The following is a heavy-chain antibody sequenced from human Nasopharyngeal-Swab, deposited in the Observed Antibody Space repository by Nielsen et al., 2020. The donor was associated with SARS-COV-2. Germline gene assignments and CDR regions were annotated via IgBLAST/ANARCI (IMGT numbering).Heavy chain of an antibody. CDR1: GFSLRTYG. Sequence: GGSLRLSCAASGFSLRTYGMHWVRQSPGKGLLWVSRIDNDGAITNYADSVKGRFTISRDNAKNTLYLQMNSLRADDTAVYYCARDVGGRDNYWGQGALVTVSS. CDR3: ARDVGGRDNY. CDR2: IDNDGAIT. D-gene: IGHD2-15*01. V-gene: IGHV3-74*01. J-gene: IGHJ4*02.